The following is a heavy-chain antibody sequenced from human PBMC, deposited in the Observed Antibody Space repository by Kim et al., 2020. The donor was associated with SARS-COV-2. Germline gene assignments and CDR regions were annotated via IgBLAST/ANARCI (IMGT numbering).Heavy chain of an antibody. CDR1: DGSISSYY. V-gene: IGHV4-59*13. CDR2: IYYSGST. CDR3: ARAVSRYGSGTPRFFDY. J-gene: IGHJ4*02. D-gene: IGHD3-10*01. Sequence: SETLSLTCTVSDGSISSYYWSCIRQPPGKGLEWIGYIYYSGSTSYNPSLKSRVTMSVDTSKNQFSLKLSSVTAADTAVYYCARAVSRYGSGTPRFFDYWGQGTLVTVSS.